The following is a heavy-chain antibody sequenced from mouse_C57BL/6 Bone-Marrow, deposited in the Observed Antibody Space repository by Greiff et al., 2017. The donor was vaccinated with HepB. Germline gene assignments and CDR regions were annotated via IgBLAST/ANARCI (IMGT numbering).Heavy chain of an antibody. CDR2: INPNNGGT. Sequence: EVQLQQPGPELVKPGASVKISCKASGYTFTDYYMNWVKQSHGQSLEWIGDINPNNGGTSYNQKFKGKATLTVDKSSSTAYMQLRSLTSEDSAVYYCARRGGLYDGNPGYDMDDWGKGTSVTVSS. CDR1: GYTFTDYY. D-gene: IGHD2-3*01. V-gene: IGHV1-26*01. J-gene: IGHJ4*01. CDR3: ARRGGLYDGNPGYDMDD.